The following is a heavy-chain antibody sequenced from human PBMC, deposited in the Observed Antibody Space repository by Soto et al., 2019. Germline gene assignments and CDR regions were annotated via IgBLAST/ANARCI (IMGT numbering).Heavy chain of an antibody. J-gene: IGHJ6*02. CDR1: GGSISSRSYS. CDR2: IYYSENT. Sequence: QLQLQESGPGLLKPSETLSLTCSVSGGSISSRSYSWGWIRQPPGKGLEWIGTIYYSENTYYNPSLKSRVTISVDTSKNQFSLKLRSVTAADTAVYYCAKLAGYCSGNSCHGDYAMDVWGQGTTVTVSS. V-gene: IGHV4-39*01. CDR3: AKLAGYCSGNSCHGDYAMDV. D-gene: IGHD2-2*01.